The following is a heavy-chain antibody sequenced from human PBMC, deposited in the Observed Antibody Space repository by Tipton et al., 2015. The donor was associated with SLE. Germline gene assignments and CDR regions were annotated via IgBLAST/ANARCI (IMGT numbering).Heavy chain of an antibody. CDR2: FYYSGSA. D-gene: IGHD3-10*01. CDR1: GGSISSYY. V-gene: IGHV4-59*01. CDR3: AREARLEYYYGSGSSHYFDY. Sequence: TLSLTCTVSGGSISSYYWSWIRQPPGKGLEWIGYFYYSGSANYNPSLKSRVTISADTAKNQFSLKLSSVTAADTAVYYCAREARLEYYYGSGSSHYFDYWGQGTLVTVSS. J-gene: IGHJ4*02.